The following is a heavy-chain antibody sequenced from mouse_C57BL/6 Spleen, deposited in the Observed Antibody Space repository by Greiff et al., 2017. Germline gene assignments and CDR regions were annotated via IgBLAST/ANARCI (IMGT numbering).Heavy chain of an antibody. CDR2: INPYNGGT. CDR3: AKVLATRYFDV. J-gene: IGHJ1*03. Sequence: EVQLQQSGPVLVKPGASVKMSCKASGYTFTDYYMNWVKQSHGKSLEWIGVINPYNGGTSYNQKFKGKATLTVDKSSSTAYMELNSLTSEDSAVYYCAKVLATRYFDVWGTGTTVTVSS. D-gene: IGHD1-1*01. V-gene: IGHV1-19*01. CDR1: GYTFTDYY.